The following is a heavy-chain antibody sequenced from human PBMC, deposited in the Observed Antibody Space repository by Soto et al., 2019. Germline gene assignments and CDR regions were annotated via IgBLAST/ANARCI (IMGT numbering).Heavy chain of an antibody. Sequence: ASVKVSCKASGGTFSSYTISWVRQAPGQGLEWMGRIIPILGIANYAQKFQGRVTITADKSTSTAYMELSSLRSEDTAVYYCARDPGDESETPLGYYYYGMDVWGQGTTVTVSS. V-gene: IGHV1-69*04. J-gene: IGHJ6*02. CDR3: ARDPGDESETPLGYYYYGMDV. CDR2: IIPILGIA. D-gene: IGHD4-17*01. CDR1: GGTFSSYT.